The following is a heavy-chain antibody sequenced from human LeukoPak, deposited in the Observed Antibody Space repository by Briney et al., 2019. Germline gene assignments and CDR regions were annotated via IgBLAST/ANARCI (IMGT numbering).Heavy chain of an antibody. D-gene: IGHD3-22*01. CDR2: IYPGDSDT. J-gene: IGHJ4*02. Sequence: GESLKISCKGSGYSFTSYWIGWVRQMPGKGLEWMGIIYPGDSDTRYSPSFQGQVTISADKSISTAYLQWSSLKASDTAMYYCARMGSFLYYYDSSGYFDYWGQGTLVTVSS. CDR1: GYSFTSYW. V-gene: IGHV5-51*01. CDR3: ARMGSFLYYYDSSGYFDY.